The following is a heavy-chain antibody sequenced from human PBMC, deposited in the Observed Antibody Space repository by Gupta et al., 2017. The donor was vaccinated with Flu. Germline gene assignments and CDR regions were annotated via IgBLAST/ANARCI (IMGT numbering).Heavy chain of an antibody. CDR2: INRDGSVI. CDR1: GFTPSDYC. V-gene: IGHV3-7*01. J-gene: IGHJ5*01. Sequence: EVQLVESGGGLVQPGGSLRLSCGPSGFTPSDYCMSWVRQAPGKGPELVANINRDGSVINYMDFVRGRFTISRDNAKNAVYFQMNSLRVDDTAVYYCARDVGSGDYDSWGQGTLVTVSS. CDR3: ARDVGSGDYDS. D-gene: IGHD4-17*01.